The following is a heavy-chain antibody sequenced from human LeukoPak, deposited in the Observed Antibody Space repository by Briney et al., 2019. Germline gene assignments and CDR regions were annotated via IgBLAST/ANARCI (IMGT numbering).Heavy chain of an antibody. J-gene: IGHJ6*03. CDR3: ARGHCSSTSCRYYYYYYYMDV. V-gene: IGHV1-2*02. CDR1: GYTFIGHY. D-gene: IGHD2-2*01. CDR2: INSNSGGT. Sequence: ASVKVSCKASGYTFIGHYMHWVRQAPGQGLEWMGWINSNSGGTKYAQKFQGSVIMTRDTSISTAYMELSRLKSDDTAVYYCARGHCSSTSCRYYYYYYYMDVWGKGTTVTVSS.